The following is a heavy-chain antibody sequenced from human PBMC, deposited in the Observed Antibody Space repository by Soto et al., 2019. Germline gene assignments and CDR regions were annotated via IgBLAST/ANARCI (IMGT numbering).Heavy chain of an antibody. Sequence: QVQLQESGPGLVKPSETLSLTCTVSGGSISSYYWCWIRQPPGKGLEWMGYIFYSRSTNYNSYLKTQITISVDTSKNQFSLKLSSVTAADTDVYYCARRDGSAFDIWGHGTMVTVSS. CDR1: GGSISSYY. V-gene: IGHV4-59*08. J-gene: IGHJ3*02. CDR3: ARRDGSAFDI. CDR2: IFYSRST.